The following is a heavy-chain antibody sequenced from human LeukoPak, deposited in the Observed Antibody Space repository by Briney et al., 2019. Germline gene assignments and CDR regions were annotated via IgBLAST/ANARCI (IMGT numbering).Heavy chain of an antibody. J-gene: IGHJ4*02. D-gene: IGHD3-22*01. V-gene: IGHV3-23*01. CDR1: GFTFSSYA. Sequence: GGSLRLSCAASGFTFSSYAMSWVRQAPGKGLERVSAISGSGGSTYYADSVKGRFTISRDNSKNTLYLQMNSLRAEDTAVYYCAKHPLTYYYDSSGYYLYYFDYWGQGTLVTVSS. CDR2: ISGSGGST. CDR3: AKHPLTYYYDSSGYYLYYFDY.